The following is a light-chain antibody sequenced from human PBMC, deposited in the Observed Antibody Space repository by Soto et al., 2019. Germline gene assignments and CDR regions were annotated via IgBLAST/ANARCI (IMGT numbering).Light chain of an antibody. CDR1: QSVSSSY. J-gene: IGKJ5*01. V-gene: IGKV3D-20*02. Sequence: EIVLTQSPGTLSLSPGKRATLSFRASQSVSSSYLAWYQQKPCKAPRLLIYDASNRATGIPARFSGSGSATDFTLTIRSLEPEDFAVYYCQQRSSWITFGQGTRLEIK. CDR3: QQRSSWIT. CDR2: DAS.